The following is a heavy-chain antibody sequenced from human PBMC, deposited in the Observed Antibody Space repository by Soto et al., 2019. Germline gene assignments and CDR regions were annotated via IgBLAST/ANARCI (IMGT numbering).Heavy chain of an antibody. CDR2: IYYSGST. CDR3: ARRGNYYYDSRVGWAEIDY. CDR1: GGSISSGDYY. D-gene: IGHD3-22*01. Sequence: SETLSLTCTVSGGSISSGDYYWSWIRQPPGKGLEWIGYIYYSGSTYYNPSLKSRVTISVDTSKNQFSLKLSSVTAADTAVYYCARRGNYYYDSRVGWAEIDYWGQGTLVTVSS. V-gene: IGHV4-30-4*01. J-gene: IGHJ4*02.